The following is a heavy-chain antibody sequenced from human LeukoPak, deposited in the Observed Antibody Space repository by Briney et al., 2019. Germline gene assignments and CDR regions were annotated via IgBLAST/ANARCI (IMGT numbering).Heavy chain of an antibody. CDR1: GFTFSSYA. V-gene: IGHV3-23*01. Sequence: PGGSLRLSCAASGFTFSSYAMSWVRQAPGKGLEWVSGISGSGGSTYYADSVKGRFTISRDNSKNTLYLQMNSLRAEDTAVYYCAKDNRQWLAPPRFDPWGQGTLVTVSS. J-gene: IGHJ5*02. CDR3: AKDNRQWLAPPRFDP. CDR2: ISGSGGST. D-gene: IGHD6-19*01.